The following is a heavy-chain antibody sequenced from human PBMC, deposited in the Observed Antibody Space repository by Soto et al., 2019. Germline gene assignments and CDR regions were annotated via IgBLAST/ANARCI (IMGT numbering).Heavy chain of an antibody. CDR2: MIPIFGTA. V-gene: IGHV1-69*01. D-gene: IGHD6-6*01. J-gene: IGHJ3*02. CDR1: GGTFSSYA. Sequence: VKVSCKASGGTFSSYAISWVRQAPGQGLEWMGGMIPIFGTANYAQKFQGRVTITADESTSTAYMELSSLRSEDTAVYYCARGIAARPNDAFDIWGQGTMVTVSS. CDR3: ARGIAARPNDAFDI.